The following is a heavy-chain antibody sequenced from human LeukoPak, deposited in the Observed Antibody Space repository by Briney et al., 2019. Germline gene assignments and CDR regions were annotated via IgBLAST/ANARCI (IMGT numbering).Heavy chain of an antibody. CDR3: ARPFIAVAGTFDY. CDR1: GFTFSSYS. CDR2: ITASGTAM. J-gene: IGHJ4*02. Sequence: GGSLRLSCAASGFTFSSYSMNWVRQAPGKGLEWVSHITASGTAMFYADSVKGRFTISRDNAKNSLYLQMNSLRAEDTAVYYCARPFIAVAGTFDYWGQGTLVTVSS. D-gene: IGHD6-19*01. V-gene: IGHV3-48*01.